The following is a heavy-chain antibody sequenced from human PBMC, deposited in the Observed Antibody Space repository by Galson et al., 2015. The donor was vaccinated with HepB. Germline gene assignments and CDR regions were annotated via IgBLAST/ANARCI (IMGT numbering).Heavy chain of an antibody. V-gene: IGHV3-23*01. J-gene: IGHJ4*02. CDR1: GFTFSSYA. CDR2: ISSSGGVT. CDR3: AKCSDSGSYSPNDY. D-gene: IGHD1-26*01. Sequence: SLRLSCAASGFTFSSYAMSWVRQAPGKGLEWVSGISSSGGVTYYAASAKGRFTISRDNSRNTLYLQMDSLRAEDTALYYCAKCSDSGSYSPNDYWGQGTLVTVSS.